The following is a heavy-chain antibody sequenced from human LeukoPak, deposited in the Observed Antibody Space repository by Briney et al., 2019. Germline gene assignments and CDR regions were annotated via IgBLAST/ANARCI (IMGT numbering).Heavy chain of an antibody. V-gene: IGHV3-23*01. D-gene: IGHD6-19*01. CDR1: GLTFTNYA. Sequence: GGSLRLSCAASGLTFTNYAMSWVRQAPGKGLEWVSAISGSGTSTYYADSVKGRFTISRDNSENTLYLQMSSLTDEDTAVYFCAKRGDRSGWSYYFDYWGQGTLVTVSS. J-gene: IGHJ4*02. CDR3: AKRGDRSGWSYYFDY. CDR2: ISGSGTST.